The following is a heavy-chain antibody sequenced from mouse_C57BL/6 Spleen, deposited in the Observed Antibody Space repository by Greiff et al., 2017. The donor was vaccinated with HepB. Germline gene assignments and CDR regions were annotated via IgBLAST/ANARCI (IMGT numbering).Heavy chain of an antibody. CDR2: ISDGGSYT. CDR1: GFTFSSYA. V-gene: IGHV5-4*01. Sequence: EVQLVESGGGLVKPGGSLKLSCAASGFTFSSYAMSWVRQTPEKRLEWVATISDGGSYTYYPDNVKGRFTISRDNAKNNLYLQMSHLKSEDTAMYYCARDIYYGSRDYFDYWGQGTTLTVSS. CDR3: ARDIYYGSRDYFDY. J-gene: IGHJ2*01. D-gene: IGHD1-1*01.